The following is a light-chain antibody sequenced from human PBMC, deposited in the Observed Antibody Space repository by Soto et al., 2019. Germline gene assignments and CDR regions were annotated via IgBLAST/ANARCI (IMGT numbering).Light chain of an antibody. CDR3: GSYGGSNNWV. V-gene: IGLV2-8*01. Sequence: QSALTQPASVSGSPGQSITISCTGTTSDVGGYNYVSWYQQHPGTAPKLIIYEVRKRPSGVPDRFSASKSANSASLTVSGLQPEDEADYYCGSYGGSNNWVFGGGTKLTVL. CDR1: TSDVGGYNY. J-gene: IGLJ3*02. CDR2: EVR.